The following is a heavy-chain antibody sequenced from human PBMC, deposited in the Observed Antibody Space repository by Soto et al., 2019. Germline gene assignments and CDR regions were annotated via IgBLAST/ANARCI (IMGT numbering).Heavy chain of an antibody. D-gene: IGHD3-22*01. CDR3: TRHSYYYDSSGYYYEEDWFDP. Sequence: GGSLRLSCAASWFTFSGSAMHWVRQASGKGLEWVGRIRSKANSYATAYAASVKGRFTISRDDSKNTAYLQMNSLKTEDTAVYYCTRHSYYYDSSGYYYEEDWFDPWGQGTLVTVSS. V-gene: IGHV3-73*01. CDR1: WFTFSGSA. CDR2: IRSKANSYAT. J-gene: IGHJ5*02.